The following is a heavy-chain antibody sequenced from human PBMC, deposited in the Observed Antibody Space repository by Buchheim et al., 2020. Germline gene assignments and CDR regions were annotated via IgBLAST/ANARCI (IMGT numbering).Heavy chain of an antibody. Sequence: QVQLVESGGGLVKPGGSLRLSCAASGFTFSDYSMSWIRQAPGKGLEWVSYIDSGLYTNYADSVKGRFTISRDNAKNSLYPQMNSLRAEDTAVYYCARGYSVPAALSRRYYYYYMDVWAKGTT. CDR2: IDSGLYT. V-gene: IGHV3-11*05. J-gene: IGHJ6*03. CDR1: GFTFSDYS. CDR3: ARGYSVPAALSRRYYYYYMDV. D-gene: IGHD2-2*01.